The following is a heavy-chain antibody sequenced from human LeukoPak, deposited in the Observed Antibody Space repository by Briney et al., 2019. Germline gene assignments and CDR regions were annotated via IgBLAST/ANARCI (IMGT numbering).Heavy chain of an antibody. V-gene: IGHV3-33*01. J-gene: IGHJ6*03. Sequence: PGRSLRLSCAASGFIFRSYGMHWVRQAPGKGLEWVAVIWYDGSNKYYADSVRGRFTISRDNSKNTLYLQMNSLRAEDTAVYYCARVSPAAIQESYYYYYYMDVWGKGTTVTVSS. CDR2: IWYDGSNK. CDR1: GFIFRSYG. CDR3: ARVSPAAIQESYYYYYYMDV. D-gene: IGHD2-2*01.